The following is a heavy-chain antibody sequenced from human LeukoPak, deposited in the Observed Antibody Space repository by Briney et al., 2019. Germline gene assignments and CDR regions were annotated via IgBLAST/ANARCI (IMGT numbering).Heavy chain of an antibody. D-gene: IGHD2-21*02. CDR1: GFTFSSYW. Sequence: GSLRLSCAASGFTFSSYWMSWVRQAPGKGLEWVANIKQDGSEKYYVDSVKGRFTISRDNAKNSLYLQMNSLRAEDTAVYYCARVMRGVVVTAIYYYYGMDVWGQGTTVTVSS. CDR3: ARVMRGVVVTAIYYYYGMDV. CDR2: IKQDGSEK. J-gene: IGHJ6*02. V-gene: IGHV3-7*01.